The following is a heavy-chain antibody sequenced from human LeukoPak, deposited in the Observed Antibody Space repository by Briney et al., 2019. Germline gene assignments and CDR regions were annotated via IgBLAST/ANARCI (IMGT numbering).Heavy chain of an antibody. CDR3: ARDPRAAGPYYYYGRDV. CDR2: IYYSGST. V-gene: IGHV4-31*03. J-gene: IGHJ6*02. D-gene: IGHD6-13*01. CDR1: GGSISSGGYY. Sequence: SETLSLTCTVSGGSISSGGYYWSWIRQYTEKGLEWIVYIYYSGSTYYKPSLKSRVTISVDTSKNQFSLKLSSVTAADTAVYYCARDPRAAGPYYYYGRDVWGQGTTVTVSS.